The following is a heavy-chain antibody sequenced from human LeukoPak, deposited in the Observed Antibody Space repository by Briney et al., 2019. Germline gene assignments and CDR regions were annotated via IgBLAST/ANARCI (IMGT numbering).Heavy chain of an antibody. J-gene: IGHJ6*03. CDR1: GFTFRSYA. Sequence: PGGSLRLSCAASGFTFRSYAMNWVRQSPGKGLEWFSAISNSGVITYSADSVKGRFTISRDNSKNTLYLQVDSLRAEDTAVYYCARMSSTEIYYFYYMDVWGKGTTVTVSS. D-gene: IGHD6-6*01. CDR2: ISNSGVIT. CDR3: ARMSSTEIYYFYYMDV. V-gene: IGHV3-23*01.